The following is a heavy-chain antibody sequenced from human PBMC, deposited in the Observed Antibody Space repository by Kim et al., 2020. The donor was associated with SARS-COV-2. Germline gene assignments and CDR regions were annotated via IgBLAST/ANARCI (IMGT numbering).Heavy chain of an antibody. Sequence: PSLESRVTISVDTSKDQCSLKLSSVTAADTAVYYCARRGAAAGTGWFDPWGQGTLVTVSS. CDR3: ARRGAAAGTGWFDP. D-gene: IGHD6-13*01. V-gene: IGHV4-34*01. J-gene: IGHJ5*02.